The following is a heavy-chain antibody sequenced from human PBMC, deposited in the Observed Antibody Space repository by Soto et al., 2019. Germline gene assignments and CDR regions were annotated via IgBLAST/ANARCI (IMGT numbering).Heavy chain of an antibody. CDR2: IYYSGRT. D-gene: IGHD2-21*02. CDR1: GESISSSSYY. Sequence: SETLSLTCIVSGESISSSSYYWGWIRQPPGKGLEWIGSIYYSGRTYYNPSFKSRVTISIDTSKNQFSLKLSSVTATDTAVYYCARQRTTVVTQAYSDHWGQGALVTVSS. V-gene: IGHV4-39*01. CDR3: ARQRTTVVTQAYSDH. J-gene: IGHJ4*02.